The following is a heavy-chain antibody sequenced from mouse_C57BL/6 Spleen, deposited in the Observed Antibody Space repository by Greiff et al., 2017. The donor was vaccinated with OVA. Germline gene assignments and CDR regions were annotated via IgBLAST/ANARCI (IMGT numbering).Heavy chain of an antibody. V-gene: IGHV1-61*01. J-gene: IGHJ3*01. CDR3: ARIYDGFSAWFAY. CDR1: GYTFTSYW. D-gene: IGHD2-3*01. Sequence: QVQLQQPGAELVRPGSSVKLSCKASGYTFTSYWMDWVKQRPGQGLEWIGNIYPSDSETHYNQKFKDKATLTVDKSSSTAYMQLSSLTSEDSAVYYCARIYDGFSAWFAYWGQGTLVTVSA. CDR2: IYPSDSET.